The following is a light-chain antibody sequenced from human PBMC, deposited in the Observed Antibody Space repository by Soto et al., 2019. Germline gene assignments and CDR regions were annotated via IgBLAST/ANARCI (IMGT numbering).Light chain of an antibody. CDR3: HQYDNAPFT. Sequence: EPVMTQSPATLSVSPGETATLSCRASQSIRSYLAWYQQKPGQAPRLLVYGASSRATGIPDRFSGSGFGTDFALTISRLEPEDSAVYYCHQYDNAPFTFGPGTKVDIK. V-gene: IGKV3-20*01. J-gene: IGKJ3*01. CDR1: QSIRSY. CDR2: GAS.